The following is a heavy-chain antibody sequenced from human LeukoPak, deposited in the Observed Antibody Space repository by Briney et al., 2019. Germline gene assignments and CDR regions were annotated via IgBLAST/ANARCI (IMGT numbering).Heavy chain of an antibody. J-gene: IGHJ4*02. Sequence: PSGTLSLTCAVSGGSISSSNWWSWVRQPPGKGLEWIGEIYHSGSTNYNPSLKSRVTISVDTSKNQFSLKLSSVTAADTAVYYCARGPWSGSYYLLGMADYFDYWGQGTLVTVSS. CDR2: IYHSGST. D-gene: IGHD1-26*01. V-gene: IGHV4-4*02. CDR3: ARGPWSGSYYLLGMADYFDY. CDR1: GGSISSSNW.